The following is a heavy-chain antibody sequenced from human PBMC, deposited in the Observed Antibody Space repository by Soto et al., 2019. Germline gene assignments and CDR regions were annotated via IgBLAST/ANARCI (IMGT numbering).Heavy chain of an antibody. Sequence: GRSLRLSCAASGFTFSSYAMHWVRQAPGKGLEWVAVISYDGSNKYYADSVKGRFTISRDNSKNTLYLQMNSLRAEDTAVYCARDPLWGTAMVLWYFDLWGRGTLVTLSS. CDR3: ARDPLWGTAMVLWYFDL. CDR2: ISYDGSNK. V-gene: IGHV3-30-3*01. D-gene: IGHD5-18*01. J-gene: IGHJ2*01. CDR1: GFTFSSYA.